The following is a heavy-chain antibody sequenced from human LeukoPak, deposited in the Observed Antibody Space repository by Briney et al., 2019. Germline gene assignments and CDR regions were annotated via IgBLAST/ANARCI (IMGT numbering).Heavy chain of an antibody. J-gene: IGHJ4*02. CDR1: GFTFSSYA. D-gene: IGHD3-22*01. Sequence: PGGSLRLSCAASGFTFSSYAMSWVRQAPGKGLEWVSAISGSAGSTYYADSVKGRFTISRDNSKNTLYLQMNSLRAEDTAVYYCAKDPRRLVVVITTDGYWGQGTLVTVSS. CDR3: AKDPRRLVVVITTDGY. V-gene: IGHV3-23*01. CDR2: ISGSAGST.